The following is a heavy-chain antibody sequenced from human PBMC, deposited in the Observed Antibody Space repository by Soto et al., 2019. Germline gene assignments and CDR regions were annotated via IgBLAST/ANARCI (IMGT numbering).Heavy chain of an antibody. Sequence: GGSLRLSCAASGFTFSSYGMHWVREAPGKGLEWVAVLSYDGSNKYYADSVKGRFTISRDNSKNTLYLQMNSLRAEDTAVYYCAKDPEGVYCSGGSCYSMFLSYGMHVWGQGTTVTVS. D-gene: IGHD2-15*01. CDR2: LSYDGSNK. V-gene: IGHV3-30*18. CDR1: GFTFSSYG. J-gene: IGHJ6*02. CDR3: AKDPEGVYCSGGSCYSMFLSYGMHV.